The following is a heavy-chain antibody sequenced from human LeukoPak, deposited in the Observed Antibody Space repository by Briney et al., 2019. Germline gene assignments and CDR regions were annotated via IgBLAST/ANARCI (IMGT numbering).Heavy chain of an antibody. CDR3: VRDDGDYSGSDAFDI. CDR2: INPNSGDT. CDR1: GYTFTGYY. Sequence: ASVKVTCKASGYTFTGYYMHWVRQAPGQGLEWMGWINPNSGDTNYAQKFQGRVTMTRDTSISTLYMELSRLRSDDTAVFYCVRDDGDYSGSDAFDIWGQGTMVTVSS. J-gene: IGHJ3*02. V-gene: IGHV1-2*02. D-gene: IGHD4-17*01.